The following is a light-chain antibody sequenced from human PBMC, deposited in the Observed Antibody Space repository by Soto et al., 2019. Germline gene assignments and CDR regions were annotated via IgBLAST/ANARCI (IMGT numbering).Light chain of an antibody. V-gene: IGKV3-20*01. CDR3: QQYGSSPYT. CDR1: QSVSRNS. J-gene: IGKJ2*01. CDR2: GAS. Sequence: EIVLTQSPGTLSLSPGERATLSCRASQSVSRNSLAWYQQKPDQAPRLLIYGASSRATVIPDRFSGSGSGTDFTLTISRLEPEDVAVYYCQQYGSSPYTFGQGTKLEIK.